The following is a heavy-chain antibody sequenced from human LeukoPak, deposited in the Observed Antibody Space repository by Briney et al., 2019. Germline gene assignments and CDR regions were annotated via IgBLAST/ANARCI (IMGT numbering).Heavy chain of an antibody. Sequence: GGSLRLSCAASGFTFSSYAMHWVRQAPGKGLEWVAVISYDGSKKYYADSGKGRVTISRDNSKNTLDLQMNRLRAEDTAVYSCARGGGHTIFGVVTLPPIGYWGQGTLVTVHS. J-gene: IGHJ4*02. CDR1: GFTFSSYA. V-gene: IGHV3-30-3*01. CDR2: ISYDGSKK. D-gene: IGHD3-3*01. CDR3: ARGGGHTIFGVVTLPPIGY.